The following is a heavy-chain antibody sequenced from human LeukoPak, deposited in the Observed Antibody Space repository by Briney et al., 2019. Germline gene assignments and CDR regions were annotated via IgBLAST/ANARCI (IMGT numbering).Heavy chain of an antibody. CDR3: AREDFYDSGSNDY. J-gene: IGHJ4*02. Sequence: PGGSLRLSCEASGFTFSNYWMSWVRQAPGKGLEWVANIKQDGSQKYYVDSVKGRFTISRDNARNSVYLEMSSLRGEDTAVYYCAREDFYDSGSNDYWGQGTLVTVSS. CDR1: GFTFSNYW. CDR2: IKQDGSQK. D-gene: IGHD3-22*01. V-gene: IGHV3-7*03.